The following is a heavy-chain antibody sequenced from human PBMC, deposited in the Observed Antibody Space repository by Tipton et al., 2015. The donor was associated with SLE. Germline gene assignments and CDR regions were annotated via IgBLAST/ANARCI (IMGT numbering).Heavy chain of an antibody. CDR1: GFTFNSYA. CDR2: ITDDGSNK. J-gene: IGHJ6*02. D-gene: IGHD2-2*01. V-gene: IGHV3-30*04. CDR3: AKGSCSSTSCPRGMDV. Sequence: SLRLSCAASGFTFNSYAIHWVRQAPGKGLEWVVVITDDGSNKYYVDSVKGRFTISRDNSKNTLYLQMNSLRAEDTAVYYCAKGSCSSTSCPRGMDVWGQGTTVTVSS.